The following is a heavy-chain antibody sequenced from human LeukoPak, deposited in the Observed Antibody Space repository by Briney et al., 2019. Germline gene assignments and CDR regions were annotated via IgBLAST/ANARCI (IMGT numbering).Heavy chain of an antibody. J-gene: IGHJ4*02. CDR1: GVTFSSYW. D-gene: IGHD3-22*01. Sequence: GGSLRLSCAASGVTFSSYWMHWIRQAPGKGMGWVSRINSDGSSTSYADSVKGRFTISRDNAKNTLYLQMSSLRAEDTAVYYCARDHLAVDYYDSSGSPGAYWGQGTLVTVSS. CDR3: ARDHLAVDYYDSSGSPGAY. V-gene: IGHV3-74*01. CDR2: INSDGSST.